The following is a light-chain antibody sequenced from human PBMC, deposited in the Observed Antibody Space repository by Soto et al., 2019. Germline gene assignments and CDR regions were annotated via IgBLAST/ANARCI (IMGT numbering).Light chain of an antibody. V-gene: IGLV4-69*01. J-gene: IGLJ3*02. Sequence: QPVLTQSPSASASLGASVKLTCTLSSGHINDAIAWHQQQPEKGPRYLMTVNSDGSHTRGDGVPDRFSGSRSGAERYLIISSLQSEDEADYHCQTWGTGIHWAFGGGTKLTVL. CDR3: QTWGTGIHWA. CDR2: VNSDGSH. CDR1: SGHINDA.